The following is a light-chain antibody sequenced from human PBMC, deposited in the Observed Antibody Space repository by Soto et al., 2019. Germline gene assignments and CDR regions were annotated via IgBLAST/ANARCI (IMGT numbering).Light chain of an antibody. V-gene: IGKV1-5*01. CDR2: DVS. Sequence: DIQMTQSRSAVSASVGDRVTITCRASQTTGDWLAWYQQKPGKAPHLLIYDVSSLGSGVPSRFSGRGSGTEFTLTIDGLQPDDFATYYCQQHNSSPWTFGQGTKVDI. CDR1: QTTGDW. J-gene: IGKJ1*01. CDR3: QQHNSSPWT.